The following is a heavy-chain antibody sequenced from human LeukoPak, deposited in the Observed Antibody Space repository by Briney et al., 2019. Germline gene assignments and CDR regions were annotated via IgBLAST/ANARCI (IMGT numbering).Heavy chain of an antibody. CDR2: IYNSGVT. CDR1: GYSISIGYY. D-gene: IGHD6-13*01. CDR3: ARAYHSSWYLNWFDP. V-gene: IGHV4-38-2*02. Sequence: PSETLSLTCTVSGYSISIGYYWGWIRQSPGKVLEWIGSIYNSGVTYYNPSLKSRVTISRDMSKNQFSLKLSSVTAADTAVYYCARAYHSSWYLNWFDPWGQGTLVTVSS. J-gene: IGHJ5*02.